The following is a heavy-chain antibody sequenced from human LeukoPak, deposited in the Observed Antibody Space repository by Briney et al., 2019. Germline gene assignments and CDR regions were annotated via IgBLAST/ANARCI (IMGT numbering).Heavy chain of an antibody. CDR2: ISGSGGST. Sequence: GGSLRLSCAASGFTLSSYAMSWVRQAPGMGLEWVSAISGSGGSTYYADSVKGRFTISRDNSKNTLYLQMNSLRAEDTAVYYCAKCTIFGVGTHDYWGQGTLVTVSS. CDR3: AKCTIFGVGTHDY. CDR1: GFTLSSYA. J-gene: IGHJ4*02. D-gene: IGHD3-3*01. V-gene: IGHV3-23*01.